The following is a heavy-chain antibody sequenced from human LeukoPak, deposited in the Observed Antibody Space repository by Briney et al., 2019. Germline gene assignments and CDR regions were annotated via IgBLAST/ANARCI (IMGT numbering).Heavy chain of an antibody. J-gene: IGHJ4*02. CDR3: LRGDRRDY. CDR2: ISGSGDST. Sequence: GGSLRLSCVDSGLTFSNFGMSWVRHAPGKWLEWVSAISGSGDSTYYADSVKGRFTISRDNAKDSLYLQMNSLRVEDTAVYYCLRGDRRDYWGQGTLLTVSS. CDR1: GLTFSNFG. V-gene: IGHV3-23*01.